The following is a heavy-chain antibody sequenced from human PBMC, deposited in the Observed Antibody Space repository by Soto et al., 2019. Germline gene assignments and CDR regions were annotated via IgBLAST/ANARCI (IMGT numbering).Heavy chain of an antibody. V-gene: IGHV1-18*01. CDR3: ARDQAMAQFDY. Sequence: QVQLVQSGAEVKKPGASVKVSCKASGYTFTSYGISWVRQAPGQGLEWMGWINAYSGNTKSAQKLPGRVPMTTDTSTSTAYMELRSLRSDDTAVYYCARDQAMAQFDYWGPGPRVTVSS. CDR1: GYTFTSYG. J-gene: IGHJ4*02. CDR2: INAYSGNT. D-gene: IGHD5-18*01.